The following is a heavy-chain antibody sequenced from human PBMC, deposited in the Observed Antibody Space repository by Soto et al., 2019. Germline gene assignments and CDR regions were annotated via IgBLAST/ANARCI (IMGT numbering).Heavy chain of an antibody. Sequence: QVQLVQSGAEVKKPGASVKVSCKASGYTFTSYDINWVRQATGQGLEWMGWMNPNSGNTGYAQKFQGRVTMTRNTSISTAYMELSSLRSEDTAVYYCARLVPAAIRYYYYGVDVWGQGTTVTVSS. CDR3: ARLVPAAIRYYYYGVDV. V-gene: IGHV1-8*01. CDR1: GYTFTSYD. D-gene: IGHD2-2*02. J-gene: IGHJ6*02. CDR2: MNPNSGNT.